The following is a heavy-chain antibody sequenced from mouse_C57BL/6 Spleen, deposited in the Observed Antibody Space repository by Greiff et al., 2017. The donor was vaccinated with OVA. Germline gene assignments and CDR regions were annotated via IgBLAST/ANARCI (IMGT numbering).Heavy chain of an antibody. J-gene: IGHJ2*01. CDR3: AKNEDYYGSSYGFDY. CDR1: GFSLTSYG. Sequence: QVQLKESGPGLVQPSQSLSITCTVSGFSLTSYGVHWVRQSPGKGLEWLGVIWRGGSTDYNAAFMSRLSITKDNSKSQVFFKMNSLQSDDTAIYYCAKNEDYYGSSYGFDYWGQGTTLTVSS. V-gene: IGHV2-5*01. CDR2: IWRGGST. D-gene: IGHD1-1*01.